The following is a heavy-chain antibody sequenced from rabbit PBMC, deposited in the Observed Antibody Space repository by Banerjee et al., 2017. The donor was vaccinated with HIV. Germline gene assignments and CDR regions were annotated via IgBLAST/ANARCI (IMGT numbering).Heavy chain of an antibody. Sequence: QSLEESGGDLVKPGASLTLTCTASGFSFSSSYYICWVRQAPGKGLEWIACIYAGGSGNTYYASWAKGRFTISKASWTTVTLQMTSLTAADTATYFCARDLAGVIGWNFNLWGPGTLVTVS. J-gene: IGHJ4*01. V-gene: IGHV1S40*01. D-gene: IGHD4-1*01. CDR2: IYAGGSGNT. CDR1: GFSFSSSYY. CDR3: ARDLAGVIGWNFNL.